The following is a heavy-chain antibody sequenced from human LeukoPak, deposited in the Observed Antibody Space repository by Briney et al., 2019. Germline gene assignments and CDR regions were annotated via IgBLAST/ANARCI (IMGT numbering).Heavy chain of an antibody. CDR3: ASFGGGYYYYYYYMDV. V-gene: IGHV3-48*03. J-gene: IGHJ6*03. CDR2: ISSSGSTI. D-gene: IGHD2-15*01. Sequence: GGSLRLSCAASGFTFSSYEMNWVRQAPGKGLEWVSYISSSGSTIYYADSVKGRFTISRDNAKNSLYLQMNSLRAEDTAVYYCASFGGGYYYYYYYMDVWGKGTTVTVSS. CDR1: GFTFSSYE.